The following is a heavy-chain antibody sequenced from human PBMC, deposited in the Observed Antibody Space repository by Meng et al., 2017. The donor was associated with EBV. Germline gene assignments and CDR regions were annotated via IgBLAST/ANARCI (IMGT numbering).Heavy chain of an antibody. J-gene: IGHJ4*02. CDR2: ISAYNGNT. CDR1: SYPFTSYG. V-gene: IGHV1-18*01. D-gene: IGHD3-16*02. Sequence: LQLVQSGAALKNPGPSVKVSCKAPSYPFTSYGISWVRQAPGKRLEWMGWISAYNGNTNYAQKLQGRVTMTTDTSTSTAYMELRSLRSDDTAVYYCARVRTFGGVIPPDYWGQGTLVTVSS. CDR3: ARVRTFGGVIPPDY.